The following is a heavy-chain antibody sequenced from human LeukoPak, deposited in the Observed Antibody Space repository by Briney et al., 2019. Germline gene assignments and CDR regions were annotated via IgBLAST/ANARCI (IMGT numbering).Heavy chain of an antibody. Sequence: GGSLRLSCAASGFTFSSYAMHWVRQAPGKGLEWVAVISYDGSNKYYADSVKGRFTISRDNSKNTLYLQMNSLRAEDTAVYYCAKGVAAGTWGTSFDFWGQGTLVTVSS. CDR2: ISYDGSNK. D-gene: IGHD6-13*01. CDR3: AKGVAAGTWGTSFDF. CDR1: GFTFSSYA. J-gene: IGHJ4*02. V-gene: IGHV3-30*01.